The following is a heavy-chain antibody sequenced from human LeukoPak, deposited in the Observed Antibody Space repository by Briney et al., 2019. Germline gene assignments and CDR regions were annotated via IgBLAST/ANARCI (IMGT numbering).Heavy chain of an antibody. J-gene: IGHJ4*02. V-gene: IGHV3-23*01. CDR1: GFTFSSYA. CDR3: AKTAGLDTYYYGSGSYSHFDY. Sequence: SGGSLRLSCAASGFTFSSYAMSWVRQAPGKGLEWVSAISGSGGSTYYADSVKGRFTISRDNSKNTLYLQMNSLRAEDTAVYYCAKTAGLDTYYYGSGSYSHFDYWGQGTLVTVSS. D-gene: IGHD3-10*01. CDR2: ISGSGGST.